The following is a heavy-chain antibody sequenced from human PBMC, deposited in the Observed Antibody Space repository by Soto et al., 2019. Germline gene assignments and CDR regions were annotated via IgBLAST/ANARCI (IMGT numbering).Heavy chain of an antibody. CDR2: MNPNSGNT. D-gene: IGHD2-15*01. CDR1: GYTFTSYD. J-gene: IGHJ5*02. V-gene: IGHV1-8*01. CDR3: ARGRTYCSGGSCYSGGWFDP. Sequence: QVQLVQSGAEVKKPGASVKVSCKASGYTFTSYDINWVRQATGQGLEWMGWMNPNSGNTGHAQKLQGRVTMTTNTSISTAYMNLSSLRSEDTAVYYCARGRTYCSGGSCYSGGWFDPWGQGTLVTVTS.